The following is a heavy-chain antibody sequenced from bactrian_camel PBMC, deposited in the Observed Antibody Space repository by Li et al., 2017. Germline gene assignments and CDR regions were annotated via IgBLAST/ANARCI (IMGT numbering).Heavy chain of an antibody. Sequence: HVQLVESGGGSVQAGGSLTLSCAASGLTYSSYCMGWSRQAPGKEREGVAGISSEGGSISYAESVKGRFTISRDSAKNTLWLQMNNLKVDDTAIYYCAAAIPGGQWWMCGNTQGDFDYWGQGTQVTVS. D-gene: IGHD2*01. J-gene: IGHJ6*01. CDR3: AAAIPGGQWWMCGNTQGDFDY. V-gene: IGHV3S26*01. CDR2: ISSEGGSI. CDR1: GLTYSSYC.